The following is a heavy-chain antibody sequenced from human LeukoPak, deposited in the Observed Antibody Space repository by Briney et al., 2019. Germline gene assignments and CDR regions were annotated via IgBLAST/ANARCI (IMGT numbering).Heavy chain of an antibody. Sequence: ASVKVSCKVSGYTLTELSMHWVRQAPGKGLEWMGGFDPEDGETIYAQKFQGRVTMTEDTSTDTAYMELSSLRSEDTAVYYCATERTPDYDILTGYYNRPLDYWGQGTLVTVSS. CDR1: GYTLTELS. V-gene: IGHV1-24*01. CDR3: ATERTPDYDILTGYYNRPLDY. D-gene: IGHD3-9*01. J-gene: IGHJ4*02. CDR2: FDPEDGET.